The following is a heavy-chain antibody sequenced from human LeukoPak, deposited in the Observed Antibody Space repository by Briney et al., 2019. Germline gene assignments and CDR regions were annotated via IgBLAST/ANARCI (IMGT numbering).Heavy chain of an antibody. V-gene: IGHV4-39*01. J-gene: IGHJ4*02. D-gene: IGHD3-10*01. CDR2: IYYSGST. Sequence: PSETLSLTCTVSGGSISSSSYYWGWIRQPPGKGLEWIGSIYYSGSTYYNPSLKSRVTISVDTSKNQFSLKLSSVTAADTAVYYCARQGIWFGELMAHRWGQGTLVTVSS. CDR3: ARQGIWFGELMAHR. CDR1: GGSISSSSYY.